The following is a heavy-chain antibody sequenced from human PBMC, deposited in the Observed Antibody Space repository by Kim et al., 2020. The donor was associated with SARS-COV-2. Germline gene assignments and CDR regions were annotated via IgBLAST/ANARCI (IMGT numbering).Heavy chain of an antibody. CDR3: AKDIAHTQLWLPTFDY. D-gene: IGHD5-18*01. V-gene: IGHV3-43*01. Sequence: SVKGRFTISRDNSKNSLYLQMNSLRTEDTALYYCAKDIAHTQLWLPTFDYWGQGTLVTVSS. J-gene: IGHJ4*02.